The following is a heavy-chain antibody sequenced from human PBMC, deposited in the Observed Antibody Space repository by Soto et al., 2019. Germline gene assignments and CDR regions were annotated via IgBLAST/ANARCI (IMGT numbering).Heavy chain of an antibody. CDR2: MNPNSGNT. V-gene: IGHV1-8*01. J-gene: IGHJ6*04. D-gene: IGHD3-10*01. CDR3: ARGITMFRGVSINNYYYYGMDV. CDR1: YY. Sequence: YYSKWVHQAKRQGLELMGWMNPNSGNTGYAQKFQGRVTMTRNTSISTAYMELSSLRSEDTAVYYCARGITMFRGVSINNYYYYGMDVRGGGTTVTVSS.